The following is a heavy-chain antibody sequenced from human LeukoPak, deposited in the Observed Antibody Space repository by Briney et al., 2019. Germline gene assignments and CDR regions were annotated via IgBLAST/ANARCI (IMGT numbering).Heavy chain of an antibody. CDR1: GVSISSTSCY. CDR3: ARLPNSGTYYDAVDI. D-gene: IGHD1-26*01. J-gene: IGHJ3*02. CDR2: VYSSGGT. Sequence: SETLSLTCSVSGVSISSTSCYWGWIRQPPGRGLECIGSVYSSGGTYYNPSLKSRVTISVDTSKSHFSLKLSSVTAADTAVYYCARLPNSGTYYDAVDIWGQGTMVTVSS. V-gene: IGHV4-39*02.